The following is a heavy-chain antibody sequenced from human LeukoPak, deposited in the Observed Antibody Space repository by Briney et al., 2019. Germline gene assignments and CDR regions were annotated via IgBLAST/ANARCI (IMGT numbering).Heavy chain of an antibody. Sequence: ASVKVSCKASGYTFTSYDINWVRQATGQGLEWMGWMNPNSGNTGYAQKFQGRVTMTRNTSISTAYMELSSLRSGDTAVYYCARTYCSGGSCYLDYWGQGTLVTVSS. CDR2: MNPNSGNT. J-gene: IGHJ4*02. CDR1: GYTFTSYD. V-gene: IGHV1-8*01. D-gene: IGHD2-15*01. CDR3: ARTYCSGGSCYLDY.